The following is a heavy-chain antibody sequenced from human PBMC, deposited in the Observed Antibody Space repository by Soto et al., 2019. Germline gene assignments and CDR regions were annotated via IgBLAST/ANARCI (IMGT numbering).Heavy chain of an antibody. CDR1: GFTFSSYS. CDR3: ARWRTLIDY. Sequence: EVQLVESGGGLVQPGGSLRLSCAASGFTFSSYSMNWVRQAPGMGLEWLSYISSGSGTMYYADSVKGRFTISRDNAKNSLFLQINSLRSEDTAVYYCARWRTLIDYWGQGTLVTVSS. J-gene: IGHJ4*02. CDR2: ISSGSGTM. D-gene: IGHD5-12*01. V-gene: IGHV3-48*01.